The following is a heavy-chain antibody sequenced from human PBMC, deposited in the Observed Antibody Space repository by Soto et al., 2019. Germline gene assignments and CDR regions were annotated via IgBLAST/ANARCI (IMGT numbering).Heavy chain of an antibody. V-gene: IGHV4-59*01. CDR2: IYYSGST. Sequence: PSETLSLTCTVSGGSISSYYWSWIRQPPGKGLEWIGHIYYSGSTNYNPSLKSRVTISVDTSKNQFSLKLSSVTAADTAVYYCARGRGGWFINQLLNAFDIWGQGTMVTVSS. CDR3: ARGRGGWFINQLLNAFDI. J-gene: IGHJ3*02. CDR1: GGSISSYY. D-gene: IGHD2-2*01.